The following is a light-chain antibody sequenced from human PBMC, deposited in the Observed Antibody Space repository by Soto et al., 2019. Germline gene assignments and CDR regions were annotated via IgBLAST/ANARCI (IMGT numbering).Light chain of an antibody. CDR1: HNIHNN. Sequence: ETAITQCPATLPVPTGPRAILSCRAGHNIHNNLAWYQQKPGKAPRRLFYCASTVATGLPSRLSGSGSETEFTLTINSLQAEDFAVYYCQQHNNLPRTFGQGTRLEI. V-gene: IGKV3-15*01. J-gene: IGKJ5*01. CDR2: CAS. CDR3: QQHNNLPRT.